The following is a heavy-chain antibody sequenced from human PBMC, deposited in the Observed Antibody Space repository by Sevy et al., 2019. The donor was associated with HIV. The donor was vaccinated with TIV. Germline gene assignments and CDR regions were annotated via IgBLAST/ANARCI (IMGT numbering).Heavy chain of an antibody. Sequence: SETLSLTCAVYGGSFSGYYWSWIRQPPGKGLEWIGEINHSGSTNYNPSLKSRVTISVDTSKNQFSLKLSSVTAAETAVYYCARGTHGSGSYYNILNGMDVWGQGTTVTVSS. CDR1: GGSFSGYY. J-gene: IGHJ6*02. CDR2: INHSGST. V-gene: IGHV4-34*01. D-gene: IGHD3-10*01. CDR3: ARGTHGSGSYYNILNGMDV.